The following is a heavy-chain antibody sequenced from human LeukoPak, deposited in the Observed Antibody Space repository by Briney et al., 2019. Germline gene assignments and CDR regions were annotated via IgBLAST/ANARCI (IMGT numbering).Heavy chain of an antibody. D-gene: IGHD4-17*01. CDR1: GFIFSNYW. CDR3: ARALPPVGSTVTPPLVYGMDV. J-gene: IGHJ6*02. V-gene: IGHV3-74*01. CDR2: INNDRSTP. Sequence: GGSLRLSCVASGFIFSNYWIHWVRQAPGKGLVWVGRINNDRSTPRYADSVKGRFTSSRDNAKDPVYLQMNSLRVDDTAVYYCARALPPVGSTVTPPLVYGMDVWGHGTTVIVS.